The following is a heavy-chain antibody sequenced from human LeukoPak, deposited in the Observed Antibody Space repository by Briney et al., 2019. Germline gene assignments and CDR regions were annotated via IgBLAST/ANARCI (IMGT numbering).Heavy chain of an antibody. V-gene: IGHV1-69*05. Sequence: SVKVSCKASGGTFSSYAISWVRQAPGQGLEWMGGIIPIFGTANYAQKFQGRVTITTDESTSTAYMELSSLRSEDTAVYYCARGLGLPPPDYYYYYYYMDVWGKGTTVTVSS. CDR3: ARGLGLPPPDYYYYYYYMDV. CDR2: IIPIFGTA. D-gene: IGHD1-7*01. J-gene: IGHJ6*03. CDR1: GGTFSSYA.